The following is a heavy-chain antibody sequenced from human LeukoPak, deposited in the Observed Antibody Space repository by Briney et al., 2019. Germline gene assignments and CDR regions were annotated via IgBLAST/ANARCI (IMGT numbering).Heavy chain of an antibody. V-gene: IGHV3-7*01. Sequence: GGSLRLSCAASGFTFSSYWMSWARQAPGKGLEWVANIKQDGSEKYYVDSVKGRFTISRDNAKNSLYLQMNSLRAEDTAVYYCARGLVVVAATLGYWGQGTLVTVSS. CDR2: IKQDGSEK. D-gene: IGHD2-15*01. CDR3: ARGLVVVAATLGY. CDR1: GFTFSSYW. J-gene: IGHJ4*02.